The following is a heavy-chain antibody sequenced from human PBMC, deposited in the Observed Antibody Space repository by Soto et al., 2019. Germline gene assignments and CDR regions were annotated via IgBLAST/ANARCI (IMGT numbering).Heavy chain of an antibody. V-gene: IGHV4-30-4*01. CDR1: GGSINSGDYF. D-gene: IGHD3-3*01. J-gene: IGHJ4*02. CDR2: IYYTGST. Sequence: QVRLQESGPGLVKPSQTLSLTCTVSGGSINSGDYFWSWVRQPPGKGLEWIGYIYYTGSTSYNPSLKSRITMSVDTSKNQFSLKVSSVTAADTAVYFCARDDGYYRLYDYWGQGTLVTVSS. CDR3: ARDDGYYRLYDY.